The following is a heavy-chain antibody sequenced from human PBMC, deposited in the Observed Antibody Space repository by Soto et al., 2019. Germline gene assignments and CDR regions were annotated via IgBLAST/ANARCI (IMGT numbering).Heavy chain of an antibody. CDR3: AEYDYGDYVIDY. V-gene: IGHV4-59*01. J-gene: IGHJ4*02. D-gene: IGHD4-17*01. CDR1: GGSISSYY. CDR2: IYYSGST. Sequence: SETLSLTCTVSGGSISSYYWSWIRQPPGKGLEWIGYIYYSGSTNYNPSLKSRVTISVDTSKNQFSLKLSSVTAADTAVYYCAEYDYGDYVIDYWGQGTLVTVSS.